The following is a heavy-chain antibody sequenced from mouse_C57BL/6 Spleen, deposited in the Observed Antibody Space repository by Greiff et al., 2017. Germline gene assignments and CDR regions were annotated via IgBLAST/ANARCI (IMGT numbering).Heavy chain of an antibody. D-gene: IGHD2-1*01. Sequence: EVQLQQSGPGMVKPSQSLSLTCTVTGYSITSGYDWHWIRHFPGNKLEWMGYISYSGSTNYNPSLKSRISITHDTSKNHFFLKLNSVTTEDTATDYCARGGVYYGNGPWFAYWGQGTLVTVSA. CDR1: GYSITSGYD. CDR2: ISYSGST. V-gene: IGHV3-1*01. CDR3: ARGGVYYGNGPWFAY. J-gene: IGHJ3*01.